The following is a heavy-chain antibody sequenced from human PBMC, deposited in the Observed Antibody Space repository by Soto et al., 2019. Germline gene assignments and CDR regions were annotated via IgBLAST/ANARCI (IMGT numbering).Heavy chain of an antibody. D-gene: IGHD3-10*01. CDR1: GFSLSTSGVG. J-gene: IGHJ5*02. Sequence: QITLKESGPTLVNPTQTLTLTCTFSGFSLSTSGVGVGWIRQPPGKALEWLALIYWDDDKRYSPSLKSRLTIPKDTSKNQVVLTMTNMDPVDTATYYCAHLLYYYGSGSYYPHNWFDPWGQGTLVTVSS. CDR2: IYWDDDK. V-gene: IGHV2-5*02. CDR3: AHLLYYYGSGSYYPHNWFDP.